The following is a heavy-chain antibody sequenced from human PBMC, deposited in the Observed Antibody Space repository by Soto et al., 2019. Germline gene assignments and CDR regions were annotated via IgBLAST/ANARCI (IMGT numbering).Heavy chain of an antibody. CDR1: GFTFISYS. D-gene: IGHD6-13*01. J-gene: IGHJ4*02. Sequence: PGGSLRLSCAASGFTFISYSMHWVRQAPGKGLEWVAVISYDGSNEYYADSVKGRFTISRDNSKNMLWLQMNSLRPEDTAVYYCAHRERVYSSSFRGLSFDSWGQGTLVTVSS. CDR2: ISYDGSNE. CDR3: AHRERVYSSSFRGLSFDS. V-gene: IGHV3-30-3*01.